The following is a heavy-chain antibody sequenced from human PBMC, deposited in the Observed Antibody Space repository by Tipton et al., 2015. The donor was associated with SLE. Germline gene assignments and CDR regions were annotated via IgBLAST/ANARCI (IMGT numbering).Heavy chain of an antibody. CDR2: INHSGST. J-gene: IGHJ4*02. CDR1: GGSFRGYY. D-gene: IGHD3-16*01. CDR3: ARGRWGGAVDY. Sequence: TLSLTCAVYGGSFRGYYWSWIRQPPGKGLEWIGEINHSGSTNYNPSLKSRVTISEDTSKNQFSLKLSSVTAADTAVYFCARGRWGGAVDYWGQGSLVTVSS. V-gene: IGHV4-34*01.